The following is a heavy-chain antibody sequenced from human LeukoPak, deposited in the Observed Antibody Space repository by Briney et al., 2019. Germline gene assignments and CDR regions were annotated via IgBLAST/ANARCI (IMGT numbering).Heavy chain of an antibody. Sequence: PSETLSLTCIVSGGSISSYSWNWIRQSAGKGLEWVGYISHSGTTSYNSSLKSRVTISVDTSKNQLSLKLTSVTAADTAVYYCARWDDSAWGFGNWGPGTLVTVSS. CDR3: ARWDDSAWGFGN. CDR2: ISHSGTT. CDR1: GGSISSYS. D-gene: IGHD6-19*01. J-gene: IGHJ4*02. V-gene: IGHV4-59*08.